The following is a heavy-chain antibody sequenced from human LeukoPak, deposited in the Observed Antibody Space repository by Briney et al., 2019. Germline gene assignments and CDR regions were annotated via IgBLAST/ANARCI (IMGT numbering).Heavy chain of an antibody. CDR3: ATEGWTYGDYARVTGSAEYFQH. Sequence: ASVKVSCKVSGYTLTELSMHWVRQAPGKGLEWMGGFDPEDGETIYAQKFQGRVTMTEDTSTDTAYMELSSLRSEDTAVYYCATEGWTYGDYARVTGSAEYFQHWGQGTLVTVSS. CDR2: FDPEDGET. CDR1: GYTLTELS. V-gene: IGHV1-24*01. J-gene: IGHJ1*01. D-gene: IGHD4-17*01.